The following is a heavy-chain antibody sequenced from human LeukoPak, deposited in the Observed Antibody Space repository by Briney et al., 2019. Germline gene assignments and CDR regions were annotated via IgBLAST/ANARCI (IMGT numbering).Heavy chain of an antibody. J-gene: IGHJ3*02. CDR1: GFTFTTSW. Sequence: GESLKISCQGSGFTFTTSWIGWVRQLPGKGLEWMGNIYSPSFQGQVTISADKSINTAYLRWTSLKASDTAMYYCARQLTTLRGFDIWGQGTMVTASS. D-gene: IGHD4-11*01. CDR3: ARQLTTLRGFDI. CDR2: IY. V-gene: IGHV5-51*01.